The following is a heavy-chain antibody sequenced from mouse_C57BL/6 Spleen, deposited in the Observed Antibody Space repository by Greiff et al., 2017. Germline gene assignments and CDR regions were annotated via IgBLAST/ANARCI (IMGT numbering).Heavy chain of an antibody. V-gene: IGHV1-80*01. CDR2: IYPGDGDT. J-gene: IGHJ1*03. CDR3: ARGWLRWYFDV. CDR1: GYAFSSSW. D-gene: IGHD2-2*01. Sequence: VQLQESGAELVKPGASVKISCKASGYAFSSSWMNWVKQRPGKGLEWIGQIYPGDGDTNYNGKFKGKATLTADKSSSTAYMQLSSLTSEDSAVYFCARGWLRWYFDVWGTGTTVTVSS.